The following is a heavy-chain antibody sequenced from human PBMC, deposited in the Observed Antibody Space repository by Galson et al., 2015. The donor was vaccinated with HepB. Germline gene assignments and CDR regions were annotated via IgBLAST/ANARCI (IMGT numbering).Heavy chain of an antibody. D-gene: IGHD4-17*01. CDR1: GFTFNSYD. CDR2: IGPAGDT. J-gene: IGHJ2*01. Sequence: SLRLSCAASGFTFNSYDMHWVRQVTGKGLEWASGIGPAGDTYYPGSVKGRFTVSRENAKSSLYLQMNSLRAGDTAVYYCARDPSMTSVYFDLWGRGTLVTVSS. CDR3: ARDPSMTSVYFDL. V-gene: IGHV3-13*01.